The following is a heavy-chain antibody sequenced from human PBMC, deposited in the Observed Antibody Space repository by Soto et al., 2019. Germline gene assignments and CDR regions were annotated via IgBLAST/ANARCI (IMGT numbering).Heavy chain of an antibody. CDR2: IIPILNSP. CDR1: GGTFGSYA. Sequence: QVQLVQSGAEVKKPGSSVKVSCKASGGTFGSYAITWVRRAPGQGLEWLGGIIPILNSPAYAQKFKARVVITADEITNTAYMELNSLRFDDTAVYYCAREALYCTSATCPKFYAMDVWGQGTTVTVAS. J-gene: IGHJ6*02. D-gene: IGHD2-2*01. V-gene: IGHV1-69*01. CDR3: AREALYCTSATCPKFYAMDV.